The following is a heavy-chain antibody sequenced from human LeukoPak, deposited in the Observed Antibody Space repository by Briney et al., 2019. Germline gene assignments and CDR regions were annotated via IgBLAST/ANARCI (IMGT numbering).Heavy chain of an antibody. CDR1: GYTFTSYD. CDR3: ARGKGYYYDSSDAFDI. CDR2: MNPNSGNT. V-gene: IGHV1-8*01. D-gene: IGHD3-22*01. Sequence: ASVKVSCKASGYTFTSYDINWVRQATGQGLEWMGWMNPNSGNTGYAQKFQGRVTMSRNTSISTAYMELSSLRSEDTAVYYCARGKGYYYDSSDAFDIWGQGTMVTVSS. J-gene: IGHJ3*02.